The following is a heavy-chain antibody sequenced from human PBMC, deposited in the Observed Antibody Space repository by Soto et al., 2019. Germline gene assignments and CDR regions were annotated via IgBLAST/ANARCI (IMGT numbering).Heavy chain of an antibody. CDR3: ERNMVRGGRTYYGMDV. CDR2: IYHSGST. V-gene: IGHV4-4*02. CDR1: GGSISSSNW. D-gene: IGHD3-10*01. J-gene: IGHJ6*02. Sequence: PSETLSLTCAVSGGSISSSNWWSWVRQPPGKGLEWIGEIYHSGSTNYNPSLKSRVTISVDKSKNQFSLKLSSVTAAETAVYYCERNMVRGGRTYYGMDVWGQGTTVTVSS.